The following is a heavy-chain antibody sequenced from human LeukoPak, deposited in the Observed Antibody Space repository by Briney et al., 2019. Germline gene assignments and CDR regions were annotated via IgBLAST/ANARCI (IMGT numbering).Heavy chain of an antibody. CDR2: MNPNSGNT. D-gene: IGHD5-12*01. V-gene: IGHV1-8*01. CDR1: GYTFTIYD. Sequence: ASVKVSCKASGYTFTIYDINWVRQATGQGLEWMGWMNPNSGNTGYAQKFQGRVTMTRNTSISTAYMELSSLRSEDTAVYYCATRRGYSGYDRIQDYWGQGTLVTVSS. CDR3: ATRRGYSGYDRIQDY. J-gene: IGHJ4*02.